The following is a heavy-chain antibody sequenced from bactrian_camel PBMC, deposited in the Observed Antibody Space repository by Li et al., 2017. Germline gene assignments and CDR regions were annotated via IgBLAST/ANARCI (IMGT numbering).Heavy chain of an antibody. CDR3: AARWSDPRFRASMNSDEYRY. D-gene: IGHD4*01. J-gene: IGHJ4*01. CDR1: GYTSFIDC. Sequence: VQLVESGGGSVQAGGSLKLSCTYSGYTSFIDCMGWFRQAPGKGPEGVGAIDSDGDTTYADSVKGRFTISKDAAKYTLYLQMDSLKPEDTAVYYCAARWSDPRFRASMNSDEYRYWGQGTQVTVS. V-gene: IGHV3S53*01. CDR2: IDSDGDT.